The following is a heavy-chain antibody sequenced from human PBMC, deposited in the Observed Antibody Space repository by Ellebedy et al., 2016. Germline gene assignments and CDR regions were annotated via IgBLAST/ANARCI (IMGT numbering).Heavy chain of an antibody. Sequence: GESLKISXAASGFTFSSYWMSWVRQAPGKGLEWVANIKQDGSEKYYVDSVKGRFTISRDSSKNTLYLQMNTLRAEDTAVYYCAKDVLRWAFDYWGQGTLVTVSS. V-gene: IGHV3-7*03. J-gene: IGHJ4*02. D-gene: IGHD4-23*01. CDR3: AKDVLRWAFDY. CDR1: GFTFSSYW. CDR2: IKQDGSEK.